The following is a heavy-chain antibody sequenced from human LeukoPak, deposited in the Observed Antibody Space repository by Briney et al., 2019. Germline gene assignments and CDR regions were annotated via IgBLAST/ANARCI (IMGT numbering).Heavy chain of an antibody. CDR3: SKDQDSGWFGGFDI. D-gene: IGHD6-19*01. J-gene: IGHJ3*02. CDR1: GFTLSYYG. CDR2: ISDDGTTT. V-gene: IGHV3-30*18. Sequence: PGGSLSLSCEASGFTLSYYGIHWVRQAPDKGLEWVAVISDDGTTTFYADSVKGRITISRDNSKNTLYLQMNSLRADDTAVYYCSKDQDSGWFGGFDIWGQGTMVTVSS.